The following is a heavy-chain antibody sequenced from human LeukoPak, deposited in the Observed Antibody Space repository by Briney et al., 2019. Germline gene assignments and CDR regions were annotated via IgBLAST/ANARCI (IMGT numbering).Heavy chain of an antibody. Sequence: GGSLRLSCAASGFTFSRYSMNWVRQAPGKGLEWVSSISSSSSFIYYADSVKGRFTISRDNAKDSLYLQMNSLRAEDTAVYYCARDPPLGSCSTISCPHLDYWGQGTLVTVSS. J-gene: IGHJ4*02. CDR3: ARDPPLGSCSTISCPHLDY. CDR1: GFTFSRYS. CDR2: ISSSSSFI. V-gene: IGHV3-21*01. D-gene: IGHD2-2*01.